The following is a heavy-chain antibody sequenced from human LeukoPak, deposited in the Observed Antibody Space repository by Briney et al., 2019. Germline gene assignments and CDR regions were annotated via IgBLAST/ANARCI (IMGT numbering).Heavy chain of an antibody. Sequence: GASVKVSCKASGYAFTSYDINWVRQATGQGLEWMGWMNPNSGNTGYAQKFQGRVTITRNTSISTAYMELSSLRSEDTAVYYCARGRTDPSAFDIWGQGTMVTVSS. CDR1: GYAFTSYD. V-gene: IGHV1-8*03. CDR2: MNPNSGNT. J-gene: IGHJ3*02. CDR3: ARGRTDPSAFDI.